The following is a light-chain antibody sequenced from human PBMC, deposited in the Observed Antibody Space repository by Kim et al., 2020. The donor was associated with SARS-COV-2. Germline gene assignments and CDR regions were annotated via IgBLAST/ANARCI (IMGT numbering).Light chain of an antibody. V-gene: IGKV1-33*01. CDR3: QQYHILPVFT. Sequence: IQMTQSPSSLSASVGDRVTITCQASQDISNYLSWYQHKPGEAPKLLIYDAFKLETGVPSRFSGSGSGTHFTFTISSLEPEDIATYYCQQYHILPVFTFGPGTKVEIK. CDR2: DAF. J-gene: IGKJ3*01. CDR1: QDISNY.